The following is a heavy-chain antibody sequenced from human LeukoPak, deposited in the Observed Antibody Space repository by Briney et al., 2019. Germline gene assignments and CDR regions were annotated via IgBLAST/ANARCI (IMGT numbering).Heavy chain of an antibody. J-gene: IGHJ6*02. V-gene: IGHV3-21*04. D-gene: IGHD2-2*01. CDR3: SISSPHYYGMDV. CDR2: ISSSSSYI. Sequence: AGGSLRLSCAASGFTFSSYSMNWVRQAPGKGLEWVSSISSSSSYIYYADSVKGRFTISRDNAKNSLYLQMNSLRAEDTAVYYCSISSPHYYGMDVWGQGTTVTVSS. CDR1: GFTFSSYS.